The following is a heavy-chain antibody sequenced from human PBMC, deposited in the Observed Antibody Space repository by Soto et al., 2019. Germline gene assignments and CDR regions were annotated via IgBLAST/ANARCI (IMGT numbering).Heavy chain of an antibody. CDR2: IWHDGTNR. CDR1: GFTFNSFG. Sequence: QVQLVESGGGVVQPGTSLRLSCDASGFTFNSFGMHWVRQAPGKGLEWVAMIWHDGTNRYYVDSVKGRFTISRDNSKDTLYLQMNNLRAEDTAVYYCARTGLQIIQATSYYYGLDVWGQGTTVTVSS. D-gene: IGHD3-3*01. V-gene: IGHV3-33*01. J-gene: IGHJ6*02. CDR3: ARTGLQIIQATSYYYGLDV.